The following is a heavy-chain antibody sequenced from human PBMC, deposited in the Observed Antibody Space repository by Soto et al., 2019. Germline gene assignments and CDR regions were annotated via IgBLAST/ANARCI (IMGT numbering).Heavy chain of an antibody. V-gene: IGHV4-61*01. D-gene: IGHD2-15*01. J-gene: IGHJ6*02. Sequence: SETLSLTCTVSGGSVSSSSYYWSWIRQPPGKGLEWIGYIYYSGSSNKSPSLKSRVTISLDTSKNQYSLMLSSVTAADTAVYYCARVYCGGSCYVAYYGMDVWGQGTTVTVSS. CDR3: ARVYCGGSCYVAYYGMDV. CDR1: GGSVSSSSYY. CDR2: IYYSGSS.